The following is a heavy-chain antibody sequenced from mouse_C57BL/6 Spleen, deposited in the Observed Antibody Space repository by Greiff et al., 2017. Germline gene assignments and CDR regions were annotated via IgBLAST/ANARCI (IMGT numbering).Heavy chain of an antibody. Sequence: EVQVVESGGDLVRPGGSLKLSCAASGFTFSSDDMSWVRQTPDKRLEWVATIGRGGSYTYYPDRVKGRVTITTDTANNTLYLQMSSLKSEDTAMYYCARQTMKAYFDDWGQGTTLTVAS. CDR3: ARQTMKAYFDD. J-gene: IGHJ2*01. CDR2: IGRGGSYT. V-gene: IGHV5-6*01. D-gene: IGHD2-4*01. CDR1: GFTFSSDD.